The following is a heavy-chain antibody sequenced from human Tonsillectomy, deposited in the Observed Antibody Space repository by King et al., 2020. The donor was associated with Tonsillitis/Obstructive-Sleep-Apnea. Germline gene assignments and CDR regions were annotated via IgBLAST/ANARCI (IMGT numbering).Heavy chain of an antibody. CDR3: ARGPSGRFDP. CDR1: GGSFSGYY. J-gene: IGHJ5*02. V-gene: IGHV4-34*01. CDR2: INHSGST. Sequence: VQLPQWGAGLLKPSETLSLTCAVYGGSFSGYYWSWIRQPPGKGLEWIGEINHSGSTNYNPSLKSRVTISVDTSKNQFSLKLSSVTAADTAVYYCARGPSGRFDPWGQGTLVTVSS. D-gene: IGHD6-19*01.